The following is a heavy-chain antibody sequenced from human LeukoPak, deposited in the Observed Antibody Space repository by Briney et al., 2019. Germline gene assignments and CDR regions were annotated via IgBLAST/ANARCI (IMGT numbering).Heavy chain of an antibody. V-gene: IGHV1-69*05. CDR1: GGTFSSYA. D-gene: IGHD2-2*01. CDR3: AQLVVPAAYDAFDI. Sequence: ASVKVSCKASGGTFSSYAISWVRRAPGQGLEWMGGIIPIFGTANYAQKFQGRVTITTDESTSTAYMELSSLRSEDTAVYYCAQLVVPAAYDAFDIWGQGTMVTVSS. J-gene: IGHJ3*02. CDR2: IIPIFGTA.